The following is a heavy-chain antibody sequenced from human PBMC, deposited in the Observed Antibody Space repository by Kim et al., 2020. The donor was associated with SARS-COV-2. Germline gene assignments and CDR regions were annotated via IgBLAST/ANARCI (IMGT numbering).Heavy chain of an antibody. D-gene: IGHD3-22*01. CDR3: ARGYDSSGYYIPRGYYFDY. Sequence: ASVKVSCKASGYTFTSYYMHWVRQAPGQGLEWMGIINPSGGSTSYAQKFQGRVTMTRDTSTSTVYMELSSLRSEDTAVYYCARGYDSSGYYIPRGYYFDYWGQGTLVTVSS. CDR2: INPSGGST. V-gene: IGHV1-46*01. CDR1: GYTFTSYY. J-gene: IGHJ4*02.